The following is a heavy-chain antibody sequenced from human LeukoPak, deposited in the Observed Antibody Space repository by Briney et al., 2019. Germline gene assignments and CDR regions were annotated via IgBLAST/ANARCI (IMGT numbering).Heavy chain of an antibody. CDR2: ISSSSSYI. CDR3: ARDGLRDSNDALDI. V-gene: IGHV3-21*01. Sequence: GGSLRLSCAASGFTFSSYSMNWVRQAPGKGLEGVSSISSSSSYIYYADSVKGRFTISRDNAKNSLYLQRNSLRAEDTAVYYCARDGLRDSNDALDIWGQGTMVTVSS. D-gene: IGHD4-17*01. CDR1: GFTFSSYS. J-gene: IGHJ3*02.